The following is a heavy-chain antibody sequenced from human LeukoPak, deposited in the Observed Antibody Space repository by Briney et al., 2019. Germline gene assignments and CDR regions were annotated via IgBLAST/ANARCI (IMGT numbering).Heavy chain of an antibody. CDR2: INPNSGGT. CDR1: GYSFTDYY. Sequence: ASVNVSCKSSGYSFTDYYMHWVRQAPGQGLEWMGWINPNSGGTSSAQKFQGRVTMTRDTYITTVYMEVSWLTSDDTAIYYCARADRLHGGPYLIGPWGQGTLVTVSS. D-gene: IGHD2-21*01. J-gene: IGHJ5*02. V-gene: IGHV1-2*02. CDR3: ARADRLHGGPYLIGP.